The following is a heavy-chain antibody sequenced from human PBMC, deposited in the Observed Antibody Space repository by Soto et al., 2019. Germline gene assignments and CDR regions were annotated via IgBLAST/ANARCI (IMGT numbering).Heavy chain of an antibody. CDR2: IYGGDNT. V-gene: IGHV3-53*01. CDR3: XRDLVHQDYYYYYGMDV. CDR1: GFTFSSNH. J-gene: IGHJ6*02. D-gene: IGHD2-2*01. Sequence: EVQLVESGGGLIQPGGSLRLSCVASGFTFSSNHMSWVRQAPGKGPEWVSAIYGGDNTYYADSVRGRFTISRDNSKNTLYLQMTSLRVXXXAXXXXXRDLVHQDYYYYYGMDVWGQGTTVTVSS.